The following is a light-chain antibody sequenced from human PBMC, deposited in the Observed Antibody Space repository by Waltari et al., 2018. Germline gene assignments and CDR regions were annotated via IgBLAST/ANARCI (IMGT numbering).Light chain of an antibody. CDR2: KVS. J-gene: IGKJ2*01. CDR1: QTLVHRDGNTY. CDR3: VQTTQFPHT. V-gene: IGKV2-24*01. Sequence: DIVMTQPPLSSPVTLGQPAALPCRSSQTLVHRDGNTYLSWLQQSPGQPPRLLIYKVSNRFSGVPDRFSGSGAGADFTLRISRVEPEDVGLYYCVQTTQFPHTFGQGTQLEIK.